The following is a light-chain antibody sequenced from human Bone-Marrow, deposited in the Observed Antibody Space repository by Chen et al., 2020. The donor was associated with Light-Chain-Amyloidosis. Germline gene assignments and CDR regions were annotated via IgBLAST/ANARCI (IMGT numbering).Light chain of an antibody. J-gene: IGLJ3*02. CDR1: NIRSTS. V-gene: IGLV3-21*02. Sequence: SYVLTQTSSVSVAPGQTATIACGGNNIRSTSVHWYQQTPGQAPLLVVYYDSDRPSGIPERLAGSNSGNTATLTISRVEAGDEADYYCQVWDRSSDRPVFGGGTKLTVL. CDR3: QVWDRSSDRPV. CDR2: YDS.